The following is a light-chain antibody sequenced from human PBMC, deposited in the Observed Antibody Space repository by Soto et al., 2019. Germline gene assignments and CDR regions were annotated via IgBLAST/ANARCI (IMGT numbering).Light chain of an antibody. J-gene: IGLJ1*01. V-gene: IGLV2-14*01. CDR1: SLDIAPYNY. CDR2: EVS. CDR3: RSYTSSNNYV. Sequence: SVLRHPASVSGSPGPSLTISCTGTSLDIAPYNYVSWYQQHPGKAPKLIIYEVSYRTSRISNRFSGSKSGNTASLTISGLQAEEEADYYCRSYTSSNNYVLGTGTKVTVL.